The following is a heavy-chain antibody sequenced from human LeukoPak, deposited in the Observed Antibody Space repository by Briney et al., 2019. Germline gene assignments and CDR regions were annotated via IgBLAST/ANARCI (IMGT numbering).Heavy chain of an antibody. V-gene: IGHV4-59*01. CDR1: GGSISSYY. J-gene: IGHJ4*02. D-gene: IGHD2-2*01. CDR2: IYYSGST. Sequence: PSETLSLTCTVSGGSISSYYWSWIRQPPGRGLEWIGYIYYSGSTNYNPSLKSRVTISVYTSKNQFSLKLSSVTAEDTAVYYCAGGRTDIVVVPATLRNYYFDYWGQGTLVTVSS. CDR3: AGGRTDIVVVPATLRNYYFDY.